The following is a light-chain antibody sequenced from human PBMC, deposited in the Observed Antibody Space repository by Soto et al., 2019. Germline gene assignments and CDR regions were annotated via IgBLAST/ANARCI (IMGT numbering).Light chain of an antibody. CDR1: QSISSY. Sequence: DIQMTQSPSSLSASVGDRVTVTCRASQSISSYLNWYQQKPGKAPKLLIYAASSLQSGVPSRFSGSGSGTDFTLTISSLQPEDFGTYYCQQSYSIPTFGQGTKVEIK. J-gene: IGKJ1*01. CDR2: AAS. V-gene: IGKV1-39*01. CDR3: QQSYSIPT.